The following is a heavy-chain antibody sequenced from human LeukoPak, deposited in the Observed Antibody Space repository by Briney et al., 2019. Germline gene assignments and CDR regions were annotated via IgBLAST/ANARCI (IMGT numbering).Heavy chain of an antibody. Sequence: PGGSLRLSCAASGFTFSSYWMHWVRQAPGKGLVCVSRINSDGSSTSYADSVKGRFTISRDNAKNTLYLQMNSLRAEDTAVYYCAREPPEVLWFGGFDYWGQGTLVTVSS. CDR1: GFTFSSYW. D-gene: IGHD3-10*01. V-gene: IGHV3-74*01. CDR2: INSDGSST. J-gene: IGHJ4*02. CDR3: AREPPEVLWFGGFDY.